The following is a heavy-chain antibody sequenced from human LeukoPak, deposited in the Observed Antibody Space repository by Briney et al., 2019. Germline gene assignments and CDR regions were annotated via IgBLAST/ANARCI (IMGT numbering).Heavy chain of an antibody. V-gene: IGHV3-74*03. D-gene: IGHD4-17*01. CDR1: GFTFNTYW. J-gene: IGHJ3*01. CDR2: IDSDGSST. Sequence: GGSLRLSCAASGFTFNTYWMHWVRQAPGKGLVWVSRIDSDGSSTTYADSVKGRFTISRDNAKNTLYLQMSSLTAEHTAVYYCASPRSKFGDYAIDAFALWGQGTMVTVSS. CDR3: ASPRSKFGDYAIDAFAL.